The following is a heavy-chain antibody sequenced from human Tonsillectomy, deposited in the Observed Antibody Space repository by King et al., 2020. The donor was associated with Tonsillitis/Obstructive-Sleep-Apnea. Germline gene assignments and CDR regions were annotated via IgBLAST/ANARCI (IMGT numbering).Heavy chain of an antibody. J-gene: IGHJ4*02. CDR2: ISYDGTNK. D-gene: IGHD3-16*02. V-gene: IGHV3-30*04. CDR3: AGGTGELPF. CDR1: GFTFSSYA. Sequence: VQLVESGGGVVQPGRSLRLSCAASGFTFSSYAMHGVRQAPGRGLEWVAVISYDGTNKYADSVKGRFTISRDNSKNTLYPQMNTLRAEDTAVYYCAGGTGELPFWGQGTLVTVSS.